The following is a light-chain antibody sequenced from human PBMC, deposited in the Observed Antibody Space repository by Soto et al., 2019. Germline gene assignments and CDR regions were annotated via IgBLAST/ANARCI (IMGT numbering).Light chain of an antibody. J-gene: IGKJ1*01. CDR2: GAV. Sequence: EIVLTQSPGTLSLSPGERATLSCRVSQRVGSRYLAWYQQKPGQAPRLLIHGAVSRATGIPDRFSGSGSETDFTLTIGRLEPEDFAVYYCQQYGSSPWTFGQGTKVEVK. CDR3: QQYGSSPWT. V-gene: IGKV3-20*01. CDR1: QRVGSRY.